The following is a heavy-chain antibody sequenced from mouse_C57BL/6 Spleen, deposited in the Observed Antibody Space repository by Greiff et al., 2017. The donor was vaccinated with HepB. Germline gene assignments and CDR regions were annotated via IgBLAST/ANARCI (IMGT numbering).Heavy chain of an antibody. CDR3: ARPSYYSNYVFYAMDY. CDR2: IHPNSGST. CDR1: GYTFTSYW. J-gene: IGHJ4*01. Sequence: QVQLKQPGAELVKPGASVKLSCKASGYTFTSYWMHWVKQRPGQGLEWIGMIHPNSGSTNYNEKFKSKATLTVDKSSSTAYMQLSSLTSEDSAVYYCARPSYYSNYVFYAMDYRGQGTSVTVSS. D-gene: IGHD2-5*01. V-gene: IGHV1-64*01.